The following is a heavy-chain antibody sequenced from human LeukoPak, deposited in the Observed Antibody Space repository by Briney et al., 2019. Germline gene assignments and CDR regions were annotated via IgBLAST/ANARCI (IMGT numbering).Heavy chain of an antibody. Sequence: GEPLKISCKGSGYSFTSYWIDWVRQMPGKGLEWMGIIYPGDSDTRYSPSFQGQVTISADKSISTAYLQWSSLKASDTAMYYCARVGPPDRYCSGGSCYSPPFDYWGQGTLVTASS. CDR2: IYPGDSDT. J-gene: IGHJ4*02. D-gene: IGHD2-15*01. CDR3: ARVGPPDRYCSGGSCYSPPFDY. V-gene: IGHV5-51*01. CDR1: GYSFTSYW.